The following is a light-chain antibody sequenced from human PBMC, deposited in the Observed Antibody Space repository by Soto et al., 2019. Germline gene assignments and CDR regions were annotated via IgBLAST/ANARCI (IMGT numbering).Light chain of an antibody. CDR3: MQALQTPLT. V-gene: IGKV2-28*01. J-gene: IGKJ4*01. Sequence: DIVMTQSPLSLPVTPGEPASISCRSSQSLLHSNGYNYLDWYLQKPGQSPQLLIYLGSNRASGVHEKFSGSGSGTDFTLKISRVEAEDVGVYYCMQALQTPLTLGGGTKVEIK. CDR1: QSLLHSNGYNY. CDR2: LGS.